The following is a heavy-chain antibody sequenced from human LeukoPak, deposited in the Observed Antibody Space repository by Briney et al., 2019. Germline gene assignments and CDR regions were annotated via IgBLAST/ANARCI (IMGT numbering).Heavy chain of an antibody. V-gene: IGHV3-30-3*01. CDR1: GFTFSSYA. CDR2: ISYDGSNK. D-gene: IGHD2-21*02. CDR3: ARDTCGGDCYSDY. Sequence: GRSLRLSCAASGFTFSSYAMHWVRQAPGKGLEWVAVISYDGSNKYYADSVRGRFTISRDNSKNTLYLQMNSLRAEDTAVYYCARDTCGGDCYSDYWGQGTLVTVSS. J-gene: IGHJ4*02.